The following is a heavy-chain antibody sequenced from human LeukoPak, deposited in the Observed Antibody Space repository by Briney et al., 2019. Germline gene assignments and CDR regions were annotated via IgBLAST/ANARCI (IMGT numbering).Heavy chain of an antibody. CDR1: GFSFTIYS. Sequence: GGSLRLSCAASGFSFTIYSMNWVRQAPGKGLEWVSFISDSGRVTYYADSMKGRFTISRDTATNSLYLQMNSLRAEDTAVYYCGRDRRQIYYGVDVWGQGTTVTVSS. CDR3: GRDRRQIYYGVDV. J-gene: IGHJ6*02. V-gene: IGHV3-48*01. CDR2: ISDSGRVT.